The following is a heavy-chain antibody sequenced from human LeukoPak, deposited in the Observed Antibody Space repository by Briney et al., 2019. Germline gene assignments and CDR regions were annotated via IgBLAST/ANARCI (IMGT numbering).Heavy chain of an antibody. CDR1: GDSISRYY. CDR2: IYYSGST. CDR3: ARSYSSGPFDL. Sequence: AETLSLTCTVSGDSISRYYWNWIRQPPGKGLEWTGYIYYSGSTQYNASLKSRVTISLDTSNDQLSLKLRSMTAADTAVYYCARSYSSGPFDLWGQGTLVIASS. V-gene: IGHV4-59*01. J-gene: IGHJ4*02. D-gene: IGHD6-19*01.